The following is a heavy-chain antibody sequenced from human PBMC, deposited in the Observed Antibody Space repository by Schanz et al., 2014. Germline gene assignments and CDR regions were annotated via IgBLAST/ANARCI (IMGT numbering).Heavy chain of an antibody. J-gene: IGHJ4*02. CDR1: GFTFSSYW. Sequence: EVQLVESGGELVQPGGSLRLSCAASGFTFSSYWMHWVRQVPGKGPVWVSRINGDGSSTLYADSVKGRFTISRDNAKNTLYLQMNSLRAEDTAVYYCTKFETRTGTNYWGQGTLVTVSS. V-gene: IGHV3-74*01. D-gene: IGHD1-1*01. CDR2: INGDGSST. CDR3: TKFETRTGTNY.